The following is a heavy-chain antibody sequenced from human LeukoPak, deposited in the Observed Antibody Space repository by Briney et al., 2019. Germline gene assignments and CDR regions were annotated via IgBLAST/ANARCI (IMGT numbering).Heavy chain of an antibody. CDR3: AREGCGGDCYGRMDV. CDR2: ISYDGSNK. Sequence: GGSPRLSCAASGFTFSSYGMQWVRQAPGKGLEWVAIISYDGSNKYYVDSVKGRFTISRDNSKNTMYMQMNSLRAEDTAVYYCAREGCGGDCYGRMDVWGQGTTVTVSS. V-gene: IGHV3-30*03. J-gene: IGHJ6*02. CDR1: GFTFSSYG. D-gene: IGHD2-21*02.